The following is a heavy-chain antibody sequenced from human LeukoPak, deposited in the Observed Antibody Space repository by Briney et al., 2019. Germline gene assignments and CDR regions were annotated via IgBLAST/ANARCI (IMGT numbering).Heavy chain of an antibody. CDR1: GYTFTSYY. D-gene: IGHD1-26*01. V-gene: IGHV1-18*04. CDR3: ARHGIVGATSWFDP. CDR2: ISAYNGNT. J-gene: IGHJ5*02. Sequence: ASVKVSCKASGYTFTSYYMHWVRQAPGQGLEWMGWISAYNGNTNYAQKLQGRVTMTTDTSTGTAYMELRSLRSDDTAVYYCARHGIVGATSWFDPWGQGTLVTVSS.